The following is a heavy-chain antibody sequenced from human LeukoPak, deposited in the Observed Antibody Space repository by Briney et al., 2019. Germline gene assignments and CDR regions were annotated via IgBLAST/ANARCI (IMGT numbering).Heavy chain of an antibody. CDR2: ISYSGST. CDR1: GGSFSGYY. J-gene: IGHJ6*02. V-gene: IGHV4-59*01. D-gene: IGHD2/OR15-2a*01. CDR3: ARDKNIYSVDV. Sequence: SETLSLTCAVYGGSFSGYYWSWIRQPPGKGLEWIGYISYSGSTNYIPSLKSRVTISVDTSKNQFSLILGSVTAADTAVYYCARDKNIYSVDVWGLGTTITVSS.